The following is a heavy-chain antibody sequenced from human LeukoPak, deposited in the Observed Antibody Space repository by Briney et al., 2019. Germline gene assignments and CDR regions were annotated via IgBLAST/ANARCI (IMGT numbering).Heavy chain of an antibody. J-gene: IGHJ4*02. V-gene: IGHV3-23*01. D-gene: IGHD3-22*01. CDR1: GFTFSSYG. Sequence: PGGSLRLSCAASGFTFSSYGMSWVRQAPGKGLEWVSAISGCGGSTYYADSVKGRFTISRDNSKNTLYLQMNSLRAEDTAVYYCAKAGNYDSSGYPSYYFDYWGQGTLVTVSS. CDR3: AKAGNYDSSGYPSYYFDY. CDR2: ISGCGGST.